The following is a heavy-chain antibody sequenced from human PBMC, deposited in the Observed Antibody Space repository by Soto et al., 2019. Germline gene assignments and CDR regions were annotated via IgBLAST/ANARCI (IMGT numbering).Heavy chain of an antibody. Sequence: SVKVSCRAYGGTFSSYAISWVRQAPGQGLEWMGGIIPIFGTANYAQKFQGRVTITADKSTSTAYMELSSLRSEDTGVYYCARVGVTYYYDSSGYRTPFHYGMDVWGQGTTVTVSS. CDR1: GGTFSSYA. J-gene: IGHJ6*02. V-gene: IGHV1-69*06. CDR2: IIPIFGTA. D-gene: IGHD3-22*01. CDR3: ARVGVTYYYDSSGYRTPFHYGMDV.